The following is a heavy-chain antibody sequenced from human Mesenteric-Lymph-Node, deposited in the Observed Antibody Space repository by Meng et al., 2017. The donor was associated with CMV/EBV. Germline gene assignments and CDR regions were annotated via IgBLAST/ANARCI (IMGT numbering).Heavy chain of an antibody. J-gene: IGHJ4*02. CDR2: INSDGSST. CDR1: GFTFSSYW. D-gene: IGHD6-19*01. V-gene: IGHV3-74*01. Sequence: GESLKISCAASGFTFSSYWMHWVRQAPGKGLVWVSRINSDGSSTSYADSVKGRFTISRDNSQNTLYLQMNSLRAEDTALYYCAKERYSSGWYRPFDYWGQGTLVTVSS. CDR3: AKERYSSGWYRPFDY.